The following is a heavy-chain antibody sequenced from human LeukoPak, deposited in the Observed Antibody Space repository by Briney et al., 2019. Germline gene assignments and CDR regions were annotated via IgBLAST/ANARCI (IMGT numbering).Heavy chain of an antibody. CDR2: ISGSGDST. Sequence: GGSLRLSCAASRFTSTNYVMSWVRQAPGKRLEWVSGISGSGDSTNYADSVKGRFTISRDNSKNTLYPQMKSLRDEDTALYYCAKDRSCTNNICVGDFPCWGRGSLVTVSS. J-gene: IGHJ4*02. V-gene: IGHV3-23*01. CDR3: AKDRSCTNNICVGDFPC. CDR1: RFTSTNYV. D-gene: IGHD2-8*01.